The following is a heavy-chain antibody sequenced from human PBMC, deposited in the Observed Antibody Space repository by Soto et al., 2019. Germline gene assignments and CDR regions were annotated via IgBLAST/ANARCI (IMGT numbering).Heavy chain of an antibody. V-gene: IGHV3-21*01. CDR2: ISSSSTYI. CDR3: ASLSRFALDY. CDR1: GFSFNTYS. D-gene: IGHD3-10*01. J-gene: IGHJ4*02. Sequence: GGSLRLSCAASGFSFNTYSMNWVRQAPGKGLEWVSSISSSSTYIYYTDSVKGRFTISRDNAKDSLYLQMDSLRAEDTAVYYCASLSRFALDYWGQGTLVTVSS.